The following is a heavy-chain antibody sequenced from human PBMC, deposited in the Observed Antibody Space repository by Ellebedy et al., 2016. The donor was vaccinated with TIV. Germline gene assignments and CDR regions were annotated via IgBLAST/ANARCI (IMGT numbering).Heavy chain of an antibody. Sequence: GESLKISXAASGFAFNTYGMHWVRQAPGKGLEWVAVVWYDGSNRVHADSVKGRFTISRDNAKNSLYLQMNSLRDEDTAVYYCARYWSTGSFDSWGQGTLVTVSS. CDR1: GFAFNTYG. CDR3: ARYWSTGSFDS. CDR2: VWYDGSNR. J-gene: IGHJ4*02. D-gene: IGHD1-1*01. V-gene: IGHV3-33*01.